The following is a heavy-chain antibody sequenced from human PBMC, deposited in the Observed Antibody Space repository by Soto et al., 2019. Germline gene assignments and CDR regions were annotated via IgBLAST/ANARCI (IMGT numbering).Heavy chain of an antibody. J-gene: IGHJ1*01. CDR3: VGTGTTDDF. CDR2: IFYSVDT. CDR1: GASVNTGDYY. V-gene: IGHV4-30-4*01. D-gene: IGHD1-7*01. Sequence: VQLQGSGPGLVKPSQTLSLTCTVSGASVNTGDYYXSYIRPSPGKGLEWLGYIFYSVDTYYNPSLKSRATISLNTSRNQISLTLTSVTDADTAVYFCVGTGTTDDFWGQGTLVTVSS.